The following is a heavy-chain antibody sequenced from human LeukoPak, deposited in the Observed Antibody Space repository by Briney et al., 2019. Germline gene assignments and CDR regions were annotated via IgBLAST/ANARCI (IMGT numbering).Heavy chain of an antibody. Sequence: ASVKVSCKASGYTFTSYDINWVRQATGQGLEWMGWMNPNSGNTNYAQKLQGRVTMTTDTSTSTAYMELRSLRSDDTAVYYCARDRNSDGLAVAGTVAFDIWGQGTMVTVSS. V-gene: IGHV1-18*01. J-gene: IGHJ3*02. D-gene: IGHD6-19*01. CDR3: ARDRNSDGLAVAGTVAFDI. CDR1: GYTFTSYD. CDR2: MNPNSGNT.